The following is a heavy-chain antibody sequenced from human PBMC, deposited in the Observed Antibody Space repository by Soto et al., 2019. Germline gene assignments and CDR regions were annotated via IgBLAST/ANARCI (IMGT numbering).Heavy chain of an antibody. V-gene: IGHV5-51*01. CDR1: GYNFTRYW. CDR3: TKHASNYGVYYYDFGVDV. CDR2: IHPGDSDT. D-gene: IGHD3-16*01. J-gene: IGHJ6*02. Sequence: EVQLVQSGAEVKKPGESLKISCKGFGYNFTRYWIGWVRQMPGKGLEWMGIIHPGDSDTRYSPSFQGQVIISADKSTSTAQLQWSSLKAPDTAMYYCTKHASNYGVYYYDFGVDVWGQRNTVNAS.